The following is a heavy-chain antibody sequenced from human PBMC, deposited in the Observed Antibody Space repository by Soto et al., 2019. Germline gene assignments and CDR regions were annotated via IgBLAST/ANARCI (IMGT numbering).Heavy chain of an antibody. V-gene: IGHV4-38-2*01. CDR3: ARVALYDSSGYYAPYLDY. CDR1: GFTLSDHY. D-gene: IGHD3-22*01. CDR2: IFYSGGT. Sequence: GSLRLSCAGSGFTLSDHYIDWVRQPPGKGLEWIGSIFYSGGTYYNPSLKSRVTISLDTSKNQFSLKLTSVTAADTAVYYCARVALYDSSGYYAPYLDYWGQGTLVTVSS. J-gene: IGHJ4*02.